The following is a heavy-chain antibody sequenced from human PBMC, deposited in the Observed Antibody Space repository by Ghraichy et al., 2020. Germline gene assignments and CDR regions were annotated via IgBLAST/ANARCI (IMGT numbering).Heavy chain of an antibody. CDR3: AREGGEYDYVWGSDREHFDY. J-gene: IGHJ4*02. CDR1: GFTFIGHS. Sequence: AGSLRLSCAGSGFTFIGHSMNWVRQTPGKGLEWVSHISSSSSTIYYADSVKGRFTVSRDNAKNSLYLQMHSLRDEDTAVYYCAREGGEYDYVWGSDREHFDYWGQGTLVTVSS. CDR2: ISSSSSTI. D-gene: IGHD3-16*02. V-gene: IGHV3-48*02.